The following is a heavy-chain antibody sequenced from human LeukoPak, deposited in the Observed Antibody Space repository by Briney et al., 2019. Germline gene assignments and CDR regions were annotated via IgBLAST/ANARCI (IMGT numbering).Heavy chain of an antibody. CDR2: TYYRSTWYN. CDR3: ARRLTQYDCFDP. J-gene: IGHJ5*02. D-gene: IGHD2-2*01. V-gene: IGHV6-1*01. CDR1: GDSVSSNSVT. Sequence: SQTLSLTCAISGDSVSSNSVTWNWIRQSPSRGLEWLGRTYYRSTWYNDYAVSVRGRITVNPDTSKNQFSLHLNTVTPEDTAVYYCARRLTQYDCFDPWGQGILVTVSS.